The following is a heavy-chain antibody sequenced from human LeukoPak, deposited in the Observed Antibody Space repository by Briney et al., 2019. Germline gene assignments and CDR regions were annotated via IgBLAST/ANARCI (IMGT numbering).Heavy chain of an antibody. J-gene: IGHJ6*03. CDR3: ARDSYYDFWSGYYYYMDV. D-gene: IGHD3-3*01. V-gene: IGHV3-30*04. CDR2: ISYDGSNK. CDR1: GFTFSSYA. Sequence: GGSLRLSCAASGFTFSSYAMHWVRQAPGKGLEWVAVISYDGSNKYYADSVKGRFTISRDNSKNTLYLQMNSLRAEDTAVYYCARDSYYDFWSGYYYYMDVWGKGTTVTVSS.